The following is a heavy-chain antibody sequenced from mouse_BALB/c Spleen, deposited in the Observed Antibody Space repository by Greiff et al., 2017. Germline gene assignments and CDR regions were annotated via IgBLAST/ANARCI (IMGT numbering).Heavy chain of an antibody. CDR1: GFTFSSYT. CDR3: TRDSGYDTWFAY. CDR2: ISSGGSYT. V-gene: IGHV5-6-4*01. J-gene: IGHJ3*01. D-gene: IGHD2-14*01. Sequence: DVMLVESGGGLVKPGGSLKLSCAASGFTFSSYTMSWVRQTPEKRLEWVATISSGGSYTYYPDSVKGRFTISRDNAKNTLYLQMSSLKSEDTAMYYCTRDSGYDTWFAYWGQGTLVTVSA.